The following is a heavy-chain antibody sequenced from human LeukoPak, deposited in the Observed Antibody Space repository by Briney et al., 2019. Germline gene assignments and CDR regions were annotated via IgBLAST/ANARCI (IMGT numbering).Heavy chain of an antibody. CDR2: INRDGSST. V-gene: IGHV3-74*01. CDR1: GFTFSTYW. J-gene: IGHJ4*02. Sequence: GRSLRLSCAAPGFTFSTYWMHWVRQAPGKGLVWVSHINRDGSSTSYADSVKGRFTISRDNAKNTLYLQMNSLRAEDTAVYYCVRDDYGIDYWGQGTLVTVSS. CDR3: VRDDYGIDY. D-gene: IGHD4-17*01.